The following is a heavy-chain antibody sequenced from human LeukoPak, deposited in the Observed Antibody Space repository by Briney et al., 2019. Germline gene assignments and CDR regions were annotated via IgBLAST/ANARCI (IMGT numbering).Heavy chain of an antibody. CDR1: GVSISSYY. Sequence: SETLSLTCTVSGVSISSYYWSWIRQPAGKGLEWIGRIYTSGSTNYNPSLKSRVTMSVDTSKNQFSLKLSSVTAADTAVYYCARDYLEYSSGWKPGDWFDPWGQGTLVTVSS. J-gene: IGHJ5*02. V-gene: IGHV4-4*07. CDR2: IYTSGST. D-gene: IGHD6-19*01. CDR3: ARDYLEYSSGWKPGDWFDP.